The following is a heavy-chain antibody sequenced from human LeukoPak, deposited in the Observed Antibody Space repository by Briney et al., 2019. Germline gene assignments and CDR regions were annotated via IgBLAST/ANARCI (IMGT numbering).Heavy chain of an antibody. J-gene: IGHJ4*02. Sequence: PGWSLRLSCAASGFTFSSYSMNWVRQAPGKGLEWVSSISSGSSYKYYADSVKGRFTISRDNAKNSLYLQMNSLRAEDTAVYYCAKNGHGSGSYYPRTKYYFDYWGQGTLVTVSS. D-gene: IGHD3-10*01. CDR1: GFTFSSYS. V-gene: IGHV3-21*01. CDR2: ISSGSSYK. CDR3: AKNGHGSGSYYPRTKYYFDY.